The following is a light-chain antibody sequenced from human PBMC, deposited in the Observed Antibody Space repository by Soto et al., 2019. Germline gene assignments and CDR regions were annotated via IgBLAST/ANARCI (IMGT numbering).Light chain of an antibody. Sequence: DIQLTQSPSFLSASVGDRVTITCRASQGISSYLAWYQQKPGKAPKILIYAASTLQSGVPSRFSGSVSGTEFTISIRNLQPEDFATYYCQQRNTYPNTFGQGNKLEIK. CDR1: QGISSY. CDR3: QQRNTYPNT. V-gene: IGKV1-9*01. CDR2: AAS. J-gene: IGKJ2*01.